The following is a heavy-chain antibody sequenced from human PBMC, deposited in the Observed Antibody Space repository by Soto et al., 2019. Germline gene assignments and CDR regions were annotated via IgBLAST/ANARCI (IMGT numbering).Heavy chain of an antibody. Sequence: QVQLQESGPGLVKPSETLSLTCTVSGGPFSRGGYYWSWIRQHPGKGLECIGYIFYTGSTYYNPTLKSRVTMSVDTSKSQFALNLSSLTAADTAVYYCATVYSVNYLGYFDYWGQGALVTVSS. CDR3: ATVYSVNYLGYFDY. V-gene: IGHV4-31*03. J-gene: IGHJ4*02. CDR1: GGPFSRGGYY. D-gene: IGHD6-13*01. CDR2: IFYTGST.